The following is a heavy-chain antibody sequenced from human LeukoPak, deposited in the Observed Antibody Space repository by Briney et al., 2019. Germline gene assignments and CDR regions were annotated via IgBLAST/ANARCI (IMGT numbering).Heavy chain of an antibody. D-gene: IGHD2-2*01. J-gene: IGHJ5*02. CDR1: GGSISSSTYY. CDR2: LYYSGST. V-gene: IGHV4-39*01. CDR3: ARLQSVPAAGGWRFDP. Sequence: SETLSLTCTVSGGSISSSTYYWGWIRQPPGKGLEWIGSLYYSGSTYNNPSLKSRVTISVDTSKNQFSLKLSSVTAADTAVYYCARLQSVPAAGGWRFDPWGQGTLVTVSS.